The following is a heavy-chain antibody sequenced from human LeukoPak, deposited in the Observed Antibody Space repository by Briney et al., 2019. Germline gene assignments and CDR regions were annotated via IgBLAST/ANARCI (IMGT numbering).Heavy chain of an antibody. CDR3: ARGLVAYY. CDR2: INHSGST. CDR1: GGSFSGYD. V-gene: IGHV4-34*01. Sequence: QPSETLSVTCAVYGGSFSGYDWSWIRQPPGKGLEWIGEINHSGSTNYNPSLKSRVTISVDTSKNQFSLKLSSVTAADTAVYYCARGLVAYYWGQGTLVTVSS. J-gene: IGHJ4*02. D-gene: IGHD2-2*01.